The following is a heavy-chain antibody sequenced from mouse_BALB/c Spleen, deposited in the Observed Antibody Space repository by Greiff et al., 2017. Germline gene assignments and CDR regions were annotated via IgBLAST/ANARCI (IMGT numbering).Heavy chain of an antibody. D-gene: IGHD2-3*01. CDR1: GFSLTSYG. CDR3: VRDLLYDGYYVFDY. Sequence: VKLQESGPGLVQPSQSLSITCTVSGFSLTSYGVHWVRQSPGKGLEWLGVIWSGGSTDYNAAFISRLSISKDNSKSQVFLKMNSLQTDDTAIYYCVRDLLYDGYYVFDYWGQGTTLTVSS. J-gene: IGHJ2*01. V-gene: IGHV2-2*01. CDR2: IWSGGST.